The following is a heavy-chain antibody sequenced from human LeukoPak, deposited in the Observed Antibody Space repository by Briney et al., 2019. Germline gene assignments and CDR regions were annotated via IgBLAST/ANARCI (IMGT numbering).Heavy chain of an antibody. J-gene: IGHJ4*02. CDR2: INHSGST. CDR1: GGSFSGYY. Sequence: SETLSLTCAVYGGSFSGYYWSWIRQPPGKGLEWIGEINHSGSTNYNPSLKSRVTISVDTSKNQFSLKLSSVTAADTAVYYCARGARGLIRWLGYWGQGTLITVSS. CDR3: ARGARGLIRWLGY. D-gene: IGHD4-17*01. V-gene: IGHV4-34*01.